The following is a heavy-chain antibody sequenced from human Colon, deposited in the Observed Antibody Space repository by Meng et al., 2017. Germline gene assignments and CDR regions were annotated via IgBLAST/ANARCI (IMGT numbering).Heavy chain of an antibody. CDR1: GYTLSNYY. D-gene: IGHD2-21*01. Sequence: ASVKVSCKASGYTLSNYYLHWVRQAPGQGLEWMGRVNPNSDVTIYAQRFQGRVTLTRDTSMNTAYMELSGLTSDDTAVYYCAREASSDPTWYFDLWGRGTLVTVSS. CDR3: AREASSDPTWYFDL. J-gene: IGHJ2*01. CDR2: VNPNSDVT. V-gene: IGHV1-2*06.